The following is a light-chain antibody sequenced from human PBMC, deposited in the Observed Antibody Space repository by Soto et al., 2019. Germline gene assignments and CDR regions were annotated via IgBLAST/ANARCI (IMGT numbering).Light chain of an antibody. CDR3: QQRSNWPPWT. Sequence: EIVLTQSPATLSLSPGERATLSCRASQSVSIYLAWYQQKPGQAPRLLIYDASNRATGIPARFSGSGSGTDFTLTISSLEPEDFAVYYCQQRSNWPPWTFGQGTKVEF. CDR1: QSVSIY. V-gene: IGKV3-11*01. J-gene: IGKJ1*01. CDR2: DAS.